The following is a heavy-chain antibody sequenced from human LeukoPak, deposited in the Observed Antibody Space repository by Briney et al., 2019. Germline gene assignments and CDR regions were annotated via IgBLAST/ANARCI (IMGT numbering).Heavy chain of an antibody. Sequence: SETLSLTCAVYGGSFSSYYWSWIRQPPGKGLEWIGEINHSGSTNYNPSLKSRVTISVDTSKNQFSLKLNSMTAADTAVYYCARGGLSYYYGSSSFDYWGQGTLVTVSS. CDR3: ARGGLSYYYGSSSFDY. CDR1: GGSFSSYY. CDR2: INHSGST. D-gene: IGHD3-10*01. J-gene: IGHJ4*02. V-gene: IGHV4-34*01.